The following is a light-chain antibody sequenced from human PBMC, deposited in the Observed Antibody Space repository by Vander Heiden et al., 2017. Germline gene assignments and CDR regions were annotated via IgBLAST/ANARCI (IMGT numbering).Light chain of an antibody. CDR3: QQRSNWPPLT. CDR1: QSVSSY. Sequence: EIVLTQSPATLSLSPGERATLSCRASQSVSSYLAWYQQKPGQAPSLLIYDASNRATGIPARFSGSGSGTAFTLTISSLEPEDFAVYYCQQRSNWPPLTFGQGTRLEIK. CDR2: DAS. V-gene: IGKV3-11*01. J-gene: IGKJ5*01.